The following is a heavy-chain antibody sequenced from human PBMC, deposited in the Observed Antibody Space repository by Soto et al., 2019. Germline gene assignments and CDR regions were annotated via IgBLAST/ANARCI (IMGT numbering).Heavy chain of an antibody. D-gene: IGHD3-22*01. V-gene: IGHV4-34*01. CDR1: GGSFSGYY. CDR2: INHSGST. Sequence: PSETLSLTYPVYGGSFSGYYWSWIRQPPGKGLEWIGEINHSGSTNYNPSLKSRVTISVDTSKNQFSLKLSSVTAADTAVYYCARVHYYDSSGYYYTWFDPWGPGTLVTVSS. CDR3: ARVHYYDSSGYYYTWFDP. J-gene: IGHJ5*02.